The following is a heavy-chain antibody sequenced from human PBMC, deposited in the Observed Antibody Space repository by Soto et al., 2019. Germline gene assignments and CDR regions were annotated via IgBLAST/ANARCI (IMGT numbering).Heavy chain of an antibody. J-gene: IGHJ6*02. Sequence: SETLSLTCAVSGGSVSSGVFSWNWIRQPPGQGLEWIGYISHGGSPHYTPSLRSRVSISVDRSTNVISLNLTSMIPADTAVYFCARGHYYYAMDVWGQGTTVTVSS. CDR3: ARGHYYYAMDV. V-gene: IGHV4-30-2*01. CDR1: GGSVSSGVFS. CDR2: ISHGGSP.